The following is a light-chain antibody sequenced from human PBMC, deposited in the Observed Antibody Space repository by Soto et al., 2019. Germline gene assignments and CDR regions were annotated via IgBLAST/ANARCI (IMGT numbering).Light chain of an antibody. J-gene: IGKJ4*01. Sequence: DSQVTASTSTRPGSLGDRGTITCRASQTISSWLAWYQQTPGKAPKLLIYAASTLQSGVPSKFSGSGSGTDFTLTISSLQPEDFATYYCQQLSSYPLTFGGGTKVDIK. CDR1: QTISSW. CDR3: QQLSSYPLT. V-gene: IGKV1-5*01. CDR2: AAS.